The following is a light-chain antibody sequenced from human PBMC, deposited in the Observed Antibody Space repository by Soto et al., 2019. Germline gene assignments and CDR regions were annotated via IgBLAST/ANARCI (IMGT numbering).Light chain of an antibody. Sequence: EIVLTQSPGTLSLSPGERATLSCRASQSVSSGYLAWYQQQPGQAPRLLIYGASIRAAGILDRFSGSGSGADFTLTISRLEPEDFAVYYCQQYGSSPRTFGQGTKVDIK. J-gene: IGKJ1*01. CDR2: GAS. CDR1: QSVSSGY. V-gene: IGKV3-20*01. CDR3: QQYGSSPRT.